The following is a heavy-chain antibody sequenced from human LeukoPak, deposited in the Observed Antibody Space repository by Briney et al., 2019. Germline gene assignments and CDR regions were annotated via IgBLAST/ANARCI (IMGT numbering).Heavy chain of an antibody. V-gene: IGHV1-46*01. CDR3: AREWIVGTRTYYYYMDV. J-gene: IGHJ6*03. CDR2: TTPSGGST. CDR1: GYTFTDYY. Sequence: VAPVKVSCKASGYTFTDYYIHGVRQAPGQGLEWMGRTTPSGGSTNYAQKFQGRLTMTRDMSTSTVFMELSSLRSEDTAAYYCAREWIVGTRTYYYYMDVWGKGTTVNVSS. D-gene: IGHD1-26*01.